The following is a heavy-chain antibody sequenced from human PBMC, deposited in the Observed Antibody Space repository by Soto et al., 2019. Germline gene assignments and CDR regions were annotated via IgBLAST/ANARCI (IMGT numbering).Heavy chain of an antibody. CDR3: ARDRERDAWYEDY. CDR1: GFTFSSYA. V-gene: IGHV3-23*01. Sequence: EVQLLESGGGLVQPGGSLRLSCVASGFTFSSYAMSWVRQAPGEGLEWVSGISGRDGSTYYADSVKGRFTISRDDSKNTLYLQMNSLRVEDTAIYYCARDRERDAWYEDYWGQGTLVTVSS. D-gene: IGHD6-13*01. J-gene: IGHJ4*02. CDR2: ISGRDGST.